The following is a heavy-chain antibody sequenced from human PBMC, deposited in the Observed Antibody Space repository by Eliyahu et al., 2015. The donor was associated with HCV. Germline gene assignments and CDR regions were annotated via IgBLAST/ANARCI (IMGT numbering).Heavy chain of an antibody. D-gene: IGHD3-10*01. CDR1: GYSFKGYY. V-gene: IGHV1-2*05. CDR3: ARESGPSGAFDI. CDR2: IDPDSGGT. Sequence: QVQLVQSGAEVKEPGASVKVSCKASGYSFKGYYMHWVRQAPGQGLEWMGRIDPDSGGTNYAQKFQGRVTMTSDTSISTAYMEVSRLDSDDTVVYYCARESGPSGAFDIWGQGTMLTVSS. J-gene: IGHJ3*02.